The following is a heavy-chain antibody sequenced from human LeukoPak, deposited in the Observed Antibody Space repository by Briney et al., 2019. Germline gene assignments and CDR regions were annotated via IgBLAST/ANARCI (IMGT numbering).Heavy chain of an antibody. CDR1: GGSISSNTYY. Sequence: SETLSHTCTVSGGSISSNTYYWGWIRQPPGKGLEWIGSIYYSGSTYYNPSLKSRVTISVDTSKNQFSLKLSSVTAADTAVYYCARVQQQLGFLWFDPWGQGTLVTVSS. D-gene: IGHD6-13*01. CDR3: ARVQQQLGFLWFDP. J-gene: IGHJ5*02. CDR2: IYYSGST. V-gene: IGHV4-39*07.